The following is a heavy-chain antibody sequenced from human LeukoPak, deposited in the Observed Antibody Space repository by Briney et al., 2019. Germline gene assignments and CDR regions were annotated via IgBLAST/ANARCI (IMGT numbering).Heavy chain of an antibody. D-gene: IGHD5-12*01. CDR3: AIMRGYSGYGLDY. J-gene: IGHJ4*02. CDR2: IYYSGST. Sequence: NASETLSLTCTVSGGSISSGGYYWSWIRQHPGKGLEWIGYIYYSGSTYYNPSLKSRVTISVDTSKNQFSLKLSSVTAADTAVYYCAIMRGYSGYGLDYWGQGTLVTVSS. V-gene: IGHV4-31*03. CDR1: GGSISSGGYY.